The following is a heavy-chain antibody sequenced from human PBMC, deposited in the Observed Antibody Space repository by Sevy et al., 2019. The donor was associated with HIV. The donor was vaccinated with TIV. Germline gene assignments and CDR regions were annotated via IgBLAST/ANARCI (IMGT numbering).Heavy chain of an antibody. CDR3: AKGYSYGPRNYCDY. V-gene: IGHV3-23*01. D-gene: IGHD5-18*01. Sequence: GGSLRLSFAASGFTFSNFAMRWVRQAPGKGLEWVSTISGGGDSTYYADSMKGRFTISRDSSNNTLYLQMDSLRAEDTAVYYCAKGYSYGPRNYCDYWGQGTLVTVSS. CDR2: ISGGGDST. J-gene: IGHJ4*02. CDR1: GFTFSNFA.